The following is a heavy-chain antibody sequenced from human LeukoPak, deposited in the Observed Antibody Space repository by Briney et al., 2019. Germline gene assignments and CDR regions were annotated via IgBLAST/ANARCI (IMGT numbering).Heavy chain of an antibody. J-gene: IGHJ3*02. CDR3: ARAEGITMVRGATEGDAFDI. CDR1: GGSISSGSYY. V-gene: IGHV4-61*02. D-gene: IGHD3-10*01. Sequence: PSQTLSLTCTVSGGSISSGSYYWSWIRQPAGKGLEWIGRIYTSGSTNYNPSLKSRVTISVDTSKNQFSLKLSSVTAADTAVYYCARAEGITMVRGATEGDAFDIWGQGTMVTVSS. CDR2: IYTSGST.